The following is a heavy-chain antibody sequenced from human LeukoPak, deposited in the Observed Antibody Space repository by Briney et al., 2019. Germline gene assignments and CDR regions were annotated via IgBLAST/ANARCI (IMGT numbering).Heavy chain of an antibody. CDR3: ASLSGSYDSGNWFDP. V-gene: IGHV3-48*01. J-gene: IGHJ5*02. CDR1: GFTFSSYS. D-gene: IGHD1-26*01. CDR2: ISSSSSTI. Sequence: RGSLRLSCAASGFTFSSYSMNWVRQAPGKGLEWVSYISSSSSTIYYADSVKGRFTISRDNAKNSLYLQMNSLRAEDTAVYYCASLSGSYDSGNWFDPWGQGTLVTVSS.